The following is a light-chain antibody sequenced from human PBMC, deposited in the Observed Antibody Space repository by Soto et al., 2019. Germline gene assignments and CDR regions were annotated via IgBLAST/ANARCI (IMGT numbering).Light chain of an antibody. CDR3: QQFGSSPLT. CDR2: AAS. J-gene: IGKJ4*01. V-gene: IGKV3-20*01. CDR1: QSVDNNY. Sequence: ASQSVDNNYLAWYQQKPGQAPRLLIYAASSRATGVPDRFSGSGSGTDFTLTISRLEPEDFAVYYCQQFGSSPLTFGGGTKVDIK.